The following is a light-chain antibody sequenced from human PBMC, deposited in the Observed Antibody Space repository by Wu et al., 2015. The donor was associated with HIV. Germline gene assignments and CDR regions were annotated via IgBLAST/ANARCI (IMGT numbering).Light chain of an antibody. CDR2: GAF. V-gene: IGKV3-20*01. CDR1: QSVPTDY. Sequence: EIVLTQSPDILSLSPGERATLSCRASQSVPTDYLAWYLQKPDQAPRLLIYGAFSRATGIPDRFGGSASGTDFTLTISALEPEDSGVYYCQQYGNSPYTFGQGTKLEI. CDR3: QQYGNSPYT. J-gene: IGKJ2*01.